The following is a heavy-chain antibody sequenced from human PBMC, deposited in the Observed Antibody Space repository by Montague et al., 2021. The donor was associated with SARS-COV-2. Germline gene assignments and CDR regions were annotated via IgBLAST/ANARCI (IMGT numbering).Heavy chain of an antibody. CDR3: AHKSAMFTASYFDY. Sequence: PALVKPTQTLTLTCTFSGFSLSTSGVGVGWIRQPPGKALEWLALIYWDDDKRYSPSLKSRLTITKVTSKNQVVLTMTNMDPVDTATYYCAHKSAMFTASYFDYWGQGTLVTVSS. CDR1: GFSLSTSGVG. D-gene: IGHD5-18*01. V-gene: IGHV2-5*02. J-gene: IGHJ4*02. CDR2: IYWDDDK.